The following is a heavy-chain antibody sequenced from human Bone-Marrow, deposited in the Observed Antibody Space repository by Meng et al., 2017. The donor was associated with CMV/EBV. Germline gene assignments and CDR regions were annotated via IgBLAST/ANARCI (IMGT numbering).Heavy chain of an antibody. J-gene: IGHJ4*02. Sequence: SETLSLTCTVSGGSISSYYWSWIRQPPGKGLEWIGEINHSGSTNYNPSLKSRVTISVDTSKNQFSLKLSSVTAADTAVYYCARGSFDFWSGYRFDYWGQGTLVTVSS. CDR2: INHSGST. CDR1: GGSISSYY. V-gene: IGHV4-34*01. D-gene: IGHD3-3*01. CDR3: ARGSFDFWSGYRFDY.